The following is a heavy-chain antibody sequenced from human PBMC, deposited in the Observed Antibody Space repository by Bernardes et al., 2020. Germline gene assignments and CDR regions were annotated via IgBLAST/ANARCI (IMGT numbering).Heavy chain of an antibody. D-gene: IGHD6-19*01. CDR1: GGSVSTTKYH. CDR3: ARDGGVGSGWDSIDF. J-gene: IGHJ4*02. V-gene: IGHV4-61*01. CDR2: INYSGTT. Sequence: SETLSLTCSVSGGSVSTTKYHWSWIRKSPGKGLEWIAYINYSGTTRYNPALRSRVTISLDTSNNQVSLILRSVTAADSAIYYCARDGGVGSGWDSIDFWGQGTHVTVAS.